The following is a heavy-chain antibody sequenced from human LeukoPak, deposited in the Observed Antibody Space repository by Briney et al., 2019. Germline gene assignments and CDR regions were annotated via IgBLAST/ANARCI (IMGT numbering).Heavy chain of an antibody. CDR3: ARDGPDYYYYYGMDV. CDR2: SPNDGSNK. J-gene: IGHJ6*02. V-gene: IGHV3-30-3*01. CDR1: GFTFSSYT. Sequence: GGSLRLSCEASGFTFSSYTLHWVRQAPGKGLEWVALSPNDGSNKYYAESVKGRFTISRDISKNTLYLQMNSLRAEDTAVYYCARDGPDYYYYYGMDVWGQGTTVTVSS.